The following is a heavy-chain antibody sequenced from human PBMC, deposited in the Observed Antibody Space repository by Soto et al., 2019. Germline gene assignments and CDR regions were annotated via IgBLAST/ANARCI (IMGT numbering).Heavy chain of an antibody. CDR1: GFTFSSYA. CDR3: AKDRELQLLGIDGMDV. CDR2: ISGSGGTT. V-gene: IGHV3-23*01. J-gene: IGHJ6*02. D-gene: IGHD1-7*01. Sequence: GGSLRLSCEASGFTFSSYAMSWVRQAPGKGLEWVSAISGSGGTTYYADSVKGRFTISRDNANNTLYVQMNSLRAEDTAVYYCAKDRELQLLGIDGMDVWGQGTTVTVSS.